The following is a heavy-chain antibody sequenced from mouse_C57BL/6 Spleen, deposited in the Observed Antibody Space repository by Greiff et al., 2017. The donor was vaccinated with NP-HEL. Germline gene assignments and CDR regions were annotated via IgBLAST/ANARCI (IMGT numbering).Heavy chain of an antibody. D-gene: IGHD2-5*01. V-gene: IGHV1-55*01. CDR3: ARGDYYSNYVFAY. CDR1: GYTFTSYW. CDR2: IYPGSGST. J-gene: IGHJ3*01. Sequence: QVQLQQPGAELVKPGASVKMSCEASGYTFTSYWITWVKQRPGQGLEWIGDIYPGSGSTNYNEKFKSKATLTVDTSSSTAYMQLSSLTSEDSAVYYCARGDYYSNYVFAYWGQGTLVTVSA.